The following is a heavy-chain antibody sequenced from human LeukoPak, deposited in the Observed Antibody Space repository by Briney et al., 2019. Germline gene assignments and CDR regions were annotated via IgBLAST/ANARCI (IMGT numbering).Heavy chain of an antibody. Sequence: ASVKVSCKASGYTFTSYAMHWVRQAPGQRLEWMGWINAGNGNTKYSQKFQGRVTITRDTSASTAYMELSSLRSEDTAVYYCARGGGSHYYYYMDVWGKGTTVTVSS. V-gene: IGHV1-3*01. D-gene: IGHD6-25*01. CDR3: ARGGGSHYYYYMDV. CDR1: GYTFTSYA. J-gene: IGHJ6*03. CDR2: INAGNGNT.